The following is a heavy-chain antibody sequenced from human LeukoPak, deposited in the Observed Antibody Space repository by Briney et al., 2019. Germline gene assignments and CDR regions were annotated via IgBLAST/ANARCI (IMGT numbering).Heavy chain of an antibody. CDR1: GFTFSDYY. V-gene: IGHV3-11*01. J-gene: IGHJ6*02. D-gene: IGHD5-18*01. CDR2: ISSSGSTI. Sequence: GGSLRLSCVASGFTFSDYYMSWIRQAPGKGLEWVSYISSSGSTIYYADSVKGRFTISRDNAKNSLYLQMNSLRAEDTAVYYCARDRGYSYGHYYYYGMDVWGQGTTVTVSS. CDR3: ARDRGYSYGHYYYYGMDV.